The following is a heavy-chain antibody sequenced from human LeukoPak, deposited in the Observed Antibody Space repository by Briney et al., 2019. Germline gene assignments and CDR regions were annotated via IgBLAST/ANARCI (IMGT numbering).Heavy chain of an antibody. D-gene: IGHD4-11*01. CDR3: ARDPAELDYPFGFDY. CDR2: IYHSGST. V-gene: IGHV4-38-2*02. J-gene: IGHJ4*02. CDR1: GFTFSTYG. Sequence: KPGGSLRLSCAASGFTFSTYGITWVRQAPGKGWEGIGSIYHSGSTYYNPSLKSRVTISVDTSKNQFSLKLSSVTAADTAVYYCARDPAELDYPFGFDYWGQGTLVTVSS.